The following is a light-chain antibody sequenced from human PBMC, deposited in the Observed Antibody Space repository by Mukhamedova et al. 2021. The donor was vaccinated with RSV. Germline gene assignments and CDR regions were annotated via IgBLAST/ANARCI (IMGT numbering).Light chain of an antibody. J-gene: IGLJ2*01. CDR3: CSYAGSYTYVI. CDR2: DVS. V-gene: IGLV2-11*03. CDR1: SSDVGGYNY. Sequence: TGTSSDVGGYNYVSWYQQYPGKAPKLMIYDVSKRPSGVPDRFSGSKSGNTASLTISGLQAEDEADYYCCSYAGSYTYVIFGGGT.